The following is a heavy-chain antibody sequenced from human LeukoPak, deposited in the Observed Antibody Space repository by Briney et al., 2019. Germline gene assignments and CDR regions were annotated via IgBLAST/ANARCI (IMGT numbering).Heavy chain of an antibody. Sequence: PGGSLRLSCEASGFTFSDFRMSWVRQAPGKGLEWVANIKQDGSEKYYVDSVKGRFTISRDNAKNSLYLQMNSLRAEDAAVYYCARDNWNSGYWGQGTLVTVSS. CDR2: IKQDGSEK. J-gene: IGHJ4*02. D-gene: IGHD1/OR15-1a*01. CDR1: GFTFSDFR. V-gene: IGHV3-7*01. CDR3: ARDNWNSGY.